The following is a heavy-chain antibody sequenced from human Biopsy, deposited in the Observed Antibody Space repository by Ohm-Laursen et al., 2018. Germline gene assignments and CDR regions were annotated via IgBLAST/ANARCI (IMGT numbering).Heavy chain of an antibody. V-gene: IGHV3-23*01. CDR2: INGGGDGT. J-gene: IGHJ4*02. CDR3: AKDFKWDVSADYFDF. Sequence: GSLRLSCSATGFPFSTYAMSWVRQTPGKGLEWVSSINGGGDGTFYADSVKGRFSISRDNSKNTLYLQMKSLRAEDTALYYCAKDFKWDVSADYFDFWGQGTLVTVSS. D-gene: IGHD1-26*01. CDR1: GFPFSTYA.